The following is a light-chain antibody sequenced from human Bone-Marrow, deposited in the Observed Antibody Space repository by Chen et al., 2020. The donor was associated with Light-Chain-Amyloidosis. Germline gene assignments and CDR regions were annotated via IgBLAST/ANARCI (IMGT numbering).Light chain of an antibody. CDR3: QQDYSTPYT. CDR1: QSVLYSSNNKNY. V-gene: IGKV4-1*01. Sequence: DIVMTQSPDSLAVSLGERATINCKSSQSVLYSSNNKNYLAWYQQKPGQPPKLLIYWASTRESGVPDRFSGSGYGTDFTLTISSLQAEDVAVYYCQQDYSTPYTFGQGTKLEIK. CDR2: WAS. J-gene: IGKJ2*01.